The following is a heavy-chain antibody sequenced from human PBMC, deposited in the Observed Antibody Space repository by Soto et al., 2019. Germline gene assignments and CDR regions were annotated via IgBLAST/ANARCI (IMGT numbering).Heavy chain of an antibody. CDR2: INAGNGNT. J-gene: IGHJ6*02. D-gene: IGHD4-17*01. CDR1: GYTFTSYA. CDR3: ASVTTDSYYYYGMDV. Sequence: GASVKVSCKASGYTFTSYAMHWVRQAPGQRLEWMGWINAGNGNTKYSQKFQGRVTITRDTSASTAYMELSSLRSEDTAVYYCASVTTDSYYYYGMDVWGQGTTVTVSS. V-gene: IGHV1-3*01.